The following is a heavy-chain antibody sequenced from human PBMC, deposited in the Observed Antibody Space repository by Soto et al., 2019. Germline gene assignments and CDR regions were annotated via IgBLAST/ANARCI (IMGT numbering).Heavy chain of an antibody. Sequence: QVQLVQSGAEVKKPGASVKVSCKASGYTFTNYAIDWVRQAPGQRLEWMGWINAGNGNTKYSQKFLGRVTITRDTSATPAYMELSSLRSEDTAVYYCARDMGFGLSDYWGQGILVTVSS. CDR1: GYTFTNYA. V-gene: IGHV1-3*01. CDR2: INAGNGNT. D-gene: IGHD3-10*01. CDR3: ARDMGFGLSDY. J-gene: IGHJ4*02.